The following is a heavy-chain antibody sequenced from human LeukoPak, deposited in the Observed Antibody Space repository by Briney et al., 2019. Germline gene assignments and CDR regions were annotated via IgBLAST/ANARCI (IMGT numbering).Heavy chain of an antibody. Sequence: GRSLRLSCAASGFTFDDYAMHWVRQAPGKGLEWVSGISWNSGSIGYADSVKGRFTISRDNAKNSVYLQMNSLRAEDTALYYCAKGPAASYFYYGMDVWGQGTTVTVSS. CDR3: AKGPAASYFYYGMDV. CDR2: ISWNSGSI. J-gene: IGHJ6*02. V-gene: IGHV3-9*01. D-gene: IGHD2-2*01. CDR1: GFTFDDYA.